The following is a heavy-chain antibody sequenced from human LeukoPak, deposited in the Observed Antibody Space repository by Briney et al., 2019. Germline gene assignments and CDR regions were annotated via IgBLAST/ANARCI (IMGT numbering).Heavy chain of an antibody. D-gene: IGHD3-10*01. CDR1: GFTFSSYE. V-gene: IGHV3-23*01. CDR2: ISPSGDIR. CDR3: AKDDAWLRFGE. J-gene: IGHJ4*02. Sequence: QTGGSLRLSCAASGFTFSSYEMNWVRQAPGKGLEWVSGISPSGDIRYYADSVKGRFTISRDNSKNTLYLEVISLTAEDTAVYYCAKDDAWLRFGEWSQGTLVTVSS.